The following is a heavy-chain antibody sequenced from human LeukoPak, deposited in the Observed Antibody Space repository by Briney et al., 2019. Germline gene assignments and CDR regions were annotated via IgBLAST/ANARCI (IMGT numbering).Heavy chain of an antibody. CDR1: GGSISSSSYY. CDR3: ARERITVTSQGMDV. V-gene: IGHV4-39*02. CDR2: IYYSGST. Sequence: SETLSLTCTVSGGSISSSSYYWGWIRQPPGKGLEWIGSIYYSGSTNYNPSLKSRVTISVDTSKNQFSLKLSSVTAADTAVYYCARERITVTSQGMDVWGQGTTVTVSS. J-gene: IGHJ6*02. D-gene: IGHD4-11*01.